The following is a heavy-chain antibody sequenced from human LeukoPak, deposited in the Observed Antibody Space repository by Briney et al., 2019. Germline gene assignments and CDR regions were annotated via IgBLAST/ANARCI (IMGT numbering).Heavy chain of an antibody. V-gene: IGHV4-38-2*02. CDR2: MHHGGGT. CDR3: ARDRDGSSSSVIRFDP. Sequence: SETLSLTCVVSGYSISSGYWWGWIRQPPGKGLEWIGSMHHGGGTTYNPSLKSRVTISMDTSKNQFSLKLSSVTAADTADYYCARDRDGSSSSVIRFDPWGQGTLVTVSS. CDR1: GYSISSGYW. J-gene: IGHJ5*02. D-gene: IGHD6-6*01.